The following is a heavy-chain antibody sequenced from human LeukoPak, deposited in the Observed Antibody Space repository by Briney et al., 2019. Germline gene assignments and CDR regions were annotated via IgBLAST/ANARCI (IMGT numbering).Heavy chain of an antibody. CDR2: IKGDGSHT. D-gene: IGHD3-9*01. CDR3: VRDWDHFDFDS. J-gene: IGHJ5*01. V-gene: IGHV3-74*01. Sequence: GGSLRLSCAASGFTFSNYWMHWVRQAPGKGLVWVPRIKGDGSHTIYADSVKGRFTISRDNAKNTLYLQMKSLRAEDTAVYYCVRDWDHFDFDSWGLGTLVTVPS. CDR1: GFTFSNYW.